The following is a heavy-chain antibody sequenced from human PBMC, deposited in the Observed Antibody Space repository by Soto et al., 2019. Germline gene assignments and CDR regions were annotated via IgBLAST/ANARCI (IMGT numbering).Heavy chain of an antibody. Sequence: PGGSLRLSCAASGFTFSSYAMSWVRQAPGKGLEWVSAISGSGGSTYYADSVKGRFTISRDNSKNTLYLQMNSLRAEDTAVYYSAKDSRVVVVAATKPDAFDIWDQGTMVTVSS. CDR2: ISGSGGST. V-gene: IGHV3-23*01. D-gene: IGHD2-15*01. CDR1: GFTFSSYA. J-gene: IGHJ3*02. CDR3: AKDSRVVVVAATKPDAFDI.